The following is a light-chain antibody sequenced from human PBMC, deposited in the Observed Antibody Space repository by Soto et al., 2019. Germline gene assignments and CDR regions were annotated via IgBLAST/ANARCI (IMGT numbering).Light chain of an antibody. CDR3: SSYTRRNTVV. CDR2: GVS. J-gene: IGLJ2*01. V-gene: IGLV2-14*01. CDR1: SSDVGGYNY. Sequence: QSVLTQPASVSGSLGQSITISCTGTSSDVGGYNYVSWYQQHPGKAPKLMIYGVSNRPSGVSNRFSASKSGNTAFLTISGLQDEDEADYYCSSYTRRNTVVFGGGTKVTVL.